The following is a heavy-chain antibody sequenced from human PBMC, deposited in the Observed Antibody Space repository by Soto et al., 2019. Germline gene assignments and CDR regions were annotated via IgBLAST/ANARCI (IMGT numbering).Heavy chain of an antibody. CDR2: MNAKSGDT. Sequence: ASVKVSCKASGYTFSDFDINWLRQASGQGPEWMGWMNAKSGDTFFAQRFQGKFNMTWDTSLSTAYMEVGSLTSDDTAMYYCARGNPFNYAGFDPWGQGTMVTVSS. D-gene: IGHD3-16*01. CDR3: ARGNPFNYAGFDP. V-gene: IGHV1-8*01. J-gene: IGHJ5*02. CDR1: GYTFSDFD.